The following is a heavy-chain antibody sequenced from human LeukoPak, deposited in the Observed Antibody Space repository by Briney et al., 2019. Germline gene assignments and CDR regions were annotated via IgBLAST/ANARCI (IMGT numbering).Heavy chain of an antibody. CDR3: ASVDPRKGYCSGGSCPNNWFDP. Sequence: ASVKVSCKASGGTFSSYAISWVRQAPGQGLEWMGRIIPILGIANYAQKFQGRVTITADKSTSTAYMELSSLRSEDTAVYYCASVDPRKGYCSGGSCPNNWFDPWGQGTLVTVSS. CDR1: GGTFSSYA. D-gene: IGHD2-15*01. CDR2: IIPILGIA. J-gene: IGHJ5*02. V-gene: IGHV1-69*04.